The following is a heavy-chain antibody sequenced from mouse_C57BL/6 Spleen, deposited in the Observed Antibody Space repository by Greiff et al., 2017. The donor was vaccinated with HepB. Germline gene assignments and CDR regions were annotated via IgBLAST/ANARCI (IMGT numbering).Heavy chain of an antibody. J-gene: IGHJ2*01. D-gene: IGHD3-3*01. V-gene: IGHV5-16*01. CDR2: INYDGSST. CDR3: ARGRGTGYFDY. CDR1: GFTFSDYY. Sequence: EVQRVESEGGLVQPGSSMKLSCTASGFTFSDYYMAWVRQVPEKGLEWVANINYDGSSTYYLDSLKSRFIISGDNAKNILYLQMSSLKSEDTATYYGARGRGTGYFDYWGQGTTLTVSS.